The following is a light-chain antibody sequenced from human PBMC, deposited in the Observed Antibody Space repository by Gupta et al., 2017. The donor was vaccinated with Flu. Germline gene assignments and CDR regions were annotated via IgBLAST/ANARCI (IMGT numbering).Light chain of an antibody. CDR3: ATQSSGRNSWV. CDR1: STDIGNNY. J-gene: IGLJ3*02. CDR2: DND. Sequence: QYVLTQPPSMSSAPGHMVTISFSGSSTDIGNNYVSWYRQFPGTAPKLLLYDNDKRLSGIRDRFSGSKSYTAATIGTXVXQTGEDXDYYCATQSSGRNSWVFGGGTKLTVL. V-gene: IGLV1-51*01.